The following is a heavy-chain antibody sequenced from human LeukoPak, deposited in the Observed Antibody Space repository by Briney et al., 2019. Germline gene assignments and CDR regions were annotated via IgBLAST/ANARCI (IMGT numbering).Heavy chain of an antibody. V-gene: IGHV1-69*05. Sequence: ASVKVSCKASGGTFSSYAISWVRQAPGQGLEWRGGIIPIFGTAKYAQKFQGRVTITTDESTSTAYMELSSLRSEDTAVYYCARGIGTAATKYYFDYWGQGTLVTVSS. J-gene: IGHJ4*02. D-gene: IGHD1/OR15-1a*01. CDR2: IIPIFGTA. CDR1: GGTFSSYA. CDR3: ARGIGTAATKYYFDY.